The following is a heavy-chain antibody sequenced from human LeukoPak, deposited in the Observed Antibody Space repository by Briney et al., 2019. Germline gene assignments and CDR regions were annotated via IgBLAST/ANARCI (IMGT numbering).Heavy chain of an antibody. V-gene: IGHV3-7*01. Sequence: GGSLRLSCAASGFSVSTNYIHWVRQAPGKGLEWVANINQDGSVKHYVDSMKGRFTISRDNAKNSLFLQMNSLRAEDTAVYFCASGDVFNYWGQGTLVTVSS. CDR1: GFSVSTNY. CDR2: INQDGSVK. D-gene: IGHD4-17*01. J-gene: IGHJ4*02. CDR3: ASGDVFNY.